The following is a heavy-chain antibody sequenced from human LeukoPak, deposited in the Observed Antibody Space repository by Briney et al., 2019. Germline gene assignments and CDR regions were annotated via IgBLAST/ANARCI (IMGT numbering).Heavy chain of an antibody. D-gene: IGHD1-26*01. CDR2: IYYSGST. J-gene: IGHJ4*02. CDR1: GGSTSSYY. CDR3: AVGATGY. V-gene: IGHV4-59*01. Sequence: SETLSLTCTVSGGSTSSYYWSWIRQPPGKGLEWIGYIYYSGSTNYNPSLKSRVTISVDTSKNQFSLKLSSVTAADTAVYYCAVGATGYWGQGTLVTVSS.